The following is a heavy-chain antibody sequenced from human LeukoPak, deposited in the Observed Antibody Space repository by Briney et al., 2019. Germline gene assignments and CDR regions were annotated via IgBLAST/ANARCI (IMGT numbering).Heavy chain of an antibody. Sequence: PSETLSLTCAVYGGSFSGYYWSWIRQPPGKGLEWIGEINHSGSTNYNPPLKSRVTISVDTSKNQFSLKLSSVTAADTAVYYCARRGLYYDILTGYYTGSGFIDYWGQGTLVTVSS. CDR3: ARRGLYYDILTGYYTGSGFIDY. CDR2: INHSGST. D-gene: IGHD3-9*01. V-gene: IGHV4-34*01. CDR1: GGSFSGYY. J-gene: IGHJ4*02.